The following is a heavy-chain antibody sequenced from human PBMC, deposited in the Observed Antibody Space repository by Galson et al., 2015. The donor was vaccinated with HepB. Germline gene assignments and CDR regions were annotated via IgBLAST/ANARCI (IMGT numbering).Heavy chain of an antibody. Sequence: SLRLSCAAPGFMFSSYAMHWVRQAPGKGLEWVAVVSYDGGNKYYADSVTGRFTISRDNSKNTLYLQVNSLRLEDTAVYYCLLLTGYPQLDPWGQGTLVTVSS. J-gene: IGHJ5*02. D-gene: IGHD3-9*01. CDR3: LLLTGYPQLDP. CDR2: VSYDGGNK. CDR1: GFMFSSYA. V-gene: IGHV3-30-3*01.